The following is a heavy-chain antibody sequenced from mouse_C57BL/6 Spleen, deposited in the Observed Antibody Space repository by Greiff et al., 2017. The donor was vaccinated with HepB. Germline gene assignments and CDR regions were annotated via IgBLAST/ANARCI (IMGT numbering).Heavy chain of an antibody. D-gene: IGHD1-1*01. V-gene: IGHV1-82*01. CDR3: AREDYYGSSGY. CDR2: IYPGDGDT. CDR1: GYAFSSSW. Sequence: VQRVESGPELVKPGASVKISCKASGYAFSSSWMNWVKQRPGKGLEWIGRIYPGDGDTNYNGTFKGKATLTADKSSSTAYMQLSSLTSEDSAVYFCAREDYYGSSGYWGQGTTLTVSS. J-gene: IGHJ2*01.